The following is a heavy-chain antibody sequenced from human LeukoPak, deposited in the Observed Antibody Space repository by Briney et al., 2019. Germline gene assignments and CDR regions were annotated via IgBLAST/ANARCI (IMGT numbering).Heavy chain of an antibody. J-gene: IGHJ4*02. Sequence: PGGSLRLSCAASGFTFSSYAMSWVRQAPGKGLEWVSAISGSGGSTYYADSVKGRFTISRDNSKNTLYLQMNSLRAEDTAVYYCAKDYALTGYAGDAYDYWGQGTLVTVSS. CDR3: AKDYALTGYAGDAYDY. D-gene: IGHD3-9*01. CDR2: ISGSGGST. CDR1: GFTFSSYA. V-gene: IGHV3-23*01.